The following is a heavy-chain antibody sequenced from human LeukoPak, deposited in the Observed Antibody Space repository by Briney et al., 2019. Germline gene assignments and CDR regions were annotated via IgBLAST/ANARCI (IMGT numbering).Heavy chain of an antibody. CDR1: GGSINSSNYY. D-gene: IGHD6-19*01. J-gene: IGHJ4*02. CDR2: IYYSGST. Sequence: KPSETLSLTCTVPGGSINSSNYYWGWIRQPPGKGLEWIGRIYYSGSTYYTPSLKSRVSISVETSKDQFSLKLSSVTAADTAVYYCARHRDSSGWYDFDYWGPGTLVTVSS. CDR3: ARHRDSSGWYDFDY. V-gene: IGHV4-39*01.